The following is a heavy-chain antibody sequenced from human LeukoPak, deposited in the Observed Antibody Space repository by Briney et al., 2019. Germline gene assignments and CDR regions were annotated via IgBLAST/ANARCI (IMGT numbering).Heavy chain of an antibody. CDR2: ISYSGGT. CDR3: ANTVDSSGYFYYFDY. J-gene: IGHJ4*02. CDR1: GGSISSYY. D-gene: IGHD3-22*01. V-gene: IGHV4-59*01. Sequence: SETLSLTCIVSGGSISSYYWSWIRQSPGKGLEWIGYISYSGGTNYNSSLKSRVTILVDMSKNQFSLKLSSVTAADTAVYYCANTVDSSGYFYYFDYWGQGTLVTVSS.